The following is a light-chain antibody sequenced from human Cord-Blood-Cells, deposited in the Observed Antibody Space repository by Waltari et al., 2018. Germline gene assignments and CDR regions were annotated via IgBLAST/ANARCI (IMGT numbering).Light chain of an antibody. CDR3: QQYDNLPIT. J-gene: IGKJ5*01. V-gene: IGKV1-33*01. CDR1: QDISNY. CDR2: DAS. Sequence: DIQMTQSPSSLSVSVGDRVTITCQASQDISNYLNWYQQKPGKAPKLLIYDASNLETGVPSRFSGSGSGTDFTFTISSLQPEDIATYYCQQYDNLPITCGQGTRLEIK.